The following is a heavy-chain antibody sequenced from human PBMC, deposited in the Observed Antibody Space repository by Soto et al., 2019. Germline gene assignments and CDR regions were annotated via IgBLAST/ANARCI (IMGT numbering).Heavy chain of an antibody. J-gene: IGHJ4*02. CDR1: GFTVSTNY. V-gene: IGHV3-53*01. D-gene: IGHD3-10*01. CDR2: IYSGGST. CDR3: AGDSGRSVIRD. Sequence: DVQLVESGGGLIQPGGSLRLSCAASGFTVSTNYMSWVRQAPGKGLEWVSVIYSGGSTFYADSVKGRFTISRDNSKITLYLQMNGLRTDDTAVYYCAGDSGRSVIRDWGQGTLVTVSS.